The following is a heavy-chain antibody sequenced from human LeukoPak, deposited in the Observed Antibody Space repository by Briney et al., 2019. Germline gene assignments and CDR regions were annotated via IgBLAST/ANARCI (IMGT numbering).Heavy chain of an antibody. CDR2: INHSGST. Sequence: SETLSLTCAVYGGSFSGYYWSWIRQPPGKGLEWIGEINHSGSTNYNPSLKSRVTISVDTSKNQFSLKLSSVTAADTAVYYCARVVPAAQWFDPWGQGTLVTVYS. J-gene: IGHJ5*02. V-gene: IGHV4-34*01. CDR3: ARVVPAAQWFDP. D-gene: IGHD2-2*01. CDR1: GGSFSGYY.